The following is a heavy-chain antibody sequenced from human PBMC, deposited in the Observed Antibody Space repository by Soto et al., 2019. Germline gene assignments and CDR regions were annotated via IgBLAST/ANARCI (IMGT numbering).Heavy chain of an antibody. J-gene: IGHJ3*02. CDR2: IYYSGST. CDR3: ERSRGEPVPFDI. V-gene: IGHV4-59*01. CDR1: GGSISSYY. D-gene: IGHD6-6*01. Sequence: SETLSLTCTVSGGSISSYYWSWIRQPPGKGLEWIGYIYYSGSTNYNPSLKSRVTISVDTSKNQFSLKLSSVTAADTAVYYCERSRGEPVPFDIWGQRTMVTVXS.